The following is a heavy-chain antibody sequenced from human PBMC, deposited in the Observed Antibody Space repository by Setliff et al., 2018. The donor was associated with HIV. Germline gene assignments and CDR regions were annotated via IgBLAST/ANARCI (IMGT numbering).Heavy chain of an antibody. Sequence: SETLSLTGAVYGGSFSGYYWSWIRQPPGKGLEWIGEINHSGSTNYNPSLKSRVTISVDTSKNQFSLKLSSVTAADTAVYYCARGPRVAAAGMRFGYWGQGTLVTVSS. D-gene: IGHD6-13*01. V-gene: IGHV4-34*01. CDR2: INHSGST. CDR1: GGSFSGYY. CDR3: ARGPRVAAAGMRFGY. J-gene: IGHJ4*02.